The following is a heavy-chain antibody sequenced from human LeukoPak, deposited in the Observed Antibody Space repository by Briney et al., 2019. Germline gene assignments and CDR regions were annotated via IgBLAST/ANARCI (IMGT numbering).Heavy chain of an antibody. CDR2: INPNSGGT. CDR1: GYTFTDYY. CDR3: ALIMRTTKSFDI. D-gene: IGHD1-26*01. V-gene: IGHV1-2*02. Sequence: ASVKVSCKASGYTFTDYYIHWLRQAPGQGLEWMGWINPNSGGTNYAQKFRGRVTMTKDTSISTAYMELVRLRSDDTAFFYCALIMRTTKSFDIWGQGTMVTVSS. J-gene: IGHJ3*02.